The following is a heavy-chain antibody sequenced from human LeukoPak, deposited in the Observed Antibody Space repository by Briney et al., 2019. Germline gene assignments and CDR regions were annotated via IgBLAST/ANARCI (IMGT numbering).Heavy chain of an antibody. CDR3: ARVPPSSGSYAHFDY. CDR1: GDSISTYY. J-gene: IGHJ4*02. D-gene: IGHD1-26*01. Sequence: SETLSLTCTVSGDSISTYYWSWIRQPPGKGLEWIGYIYYSGSTNYNPSLKSRVTISVDTSKNQFSLKLSSVTAADTAVYYCARVPPSSGSYAHFDYWGQGTLVTVSS. V-gene: IGHV4-59*01. CDR2: IYYSGST.